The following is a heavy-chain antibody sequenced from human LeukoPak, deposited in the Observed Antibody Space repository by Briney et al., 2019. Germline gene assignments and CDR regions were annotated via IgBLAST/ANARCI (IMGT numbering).Heavy chain of an antibody. Sequence: GGSLRLSCAASGFTFSSYSMNWVRQAPGKGLEWVSYISSSSSTIYYADSVKGRFTISRDNAKNSLYLQMNSLRAEDTAVYYCARDAPGGSYSSTSFDYWGQGTLVTVSS. J-gene: IGHJ4*02. CDR2: ISSSSSTI. V-gene: IGHV3-48*01. CDR3: ARDAPGGSYSSTSFDY. D-gene: IGHD1-26*01. CDR1: GFTFSSYS.